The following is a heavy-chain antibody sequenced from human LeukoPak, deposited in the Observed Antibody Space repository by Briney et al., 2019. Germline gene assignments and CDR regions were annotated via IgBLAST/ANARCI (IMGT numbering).Heavy chain of an antibody. CDR2: IKQDGSEK. D-gene: IGHD6-19*01. V-gene: IGHV3-7*01. Sequence: GALRLSCAASGFTFSSYWMSWVRQAPGKGLEWVANIKQDGSEKYYVDSVKGRFTISRDNAKNSLYLQMNSLRAEDTAVYYCAAMYSSGWGHYFDYWGQGTLVTVSS. CDR1: GFTFSSYW. J-gene: IGHJ4*02. CDR3: AAMYSSGWGHYFDY.